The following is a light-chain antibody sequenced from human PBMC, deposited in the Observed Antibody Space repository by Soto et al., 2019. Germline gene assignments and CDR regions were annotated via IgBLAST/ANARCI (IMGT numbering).Light chain of an antibody. J-gene: IGLJ3*02. V-gene: IGLV2-14*01. CDR2: EVN. Sequence: QSVLTQPASVSGSPGQSITISCTGTSSDVGGYNYVSWYQQHPGKVPKLIIYEVNNRPSGVSVRFSGSKSGYTASLTISGLQAEEEADFYCSSYTNNIPGVFGGGTKLTVL. CDR1: SSDVGGYNY. CDR3: SSYTNNIPGV.